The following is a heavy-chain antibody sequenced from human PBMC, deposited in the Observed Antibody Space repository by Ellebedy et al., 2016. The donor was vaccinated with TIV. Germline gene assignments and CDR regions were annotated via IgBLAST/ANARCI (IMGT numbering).Heavy chain of an antibody. V-gene: IGHV3-13*01. D-gene: IGHD1-14*01. J-gene: IGHJ4*02. Sequence: PGGSLRLSCAASGFTFSSNDMHWVRQGTGKGLEWVSAIGSAGDTSYSGSVKGRFTISRENAKNSLYLQMNSLRAGDTAVYYCARATEGLDYWGQGTLVTVSS. CDR2: IGSAGDT. CDR3: ARATEGLDY. CDR1: GFTFSSND.